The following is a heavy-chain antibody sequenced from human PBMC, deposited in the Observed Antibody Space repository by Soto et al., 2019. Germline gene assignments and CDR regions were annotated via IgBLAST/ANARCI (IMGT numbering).Heavy chain of an antibody. D-gene: IGHD1-7*01. J-gene: IGHJ4*02. V-gene: IGHV3-23*01. CDR1: GFTFSSYA. Sequence: PGGSLRLSCAASGFTFSSYAMSWVRQAPGKGLEWVSAISGSGGSTYYADSVKGRFTISRDNSKNTLYLQMNSLRAEDTAVYYWAKDRPRLGITGTTGYWGQGTLVTVSS. CDR2: ISGSGGST. CDR3: AKDRPRLGITGTTGY.